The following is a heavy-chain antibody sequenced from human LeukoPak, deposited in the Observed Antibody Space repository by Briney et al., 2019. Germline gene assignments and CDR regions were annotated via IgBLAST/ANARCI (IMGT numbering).Heavy chain of an antibody. Sequence: ASVKVSCKASGYTFTSYDINWVRQATGQGLEWMGWMNLNSGNTGYAQKFQGRVTITRNTSISTAYMELSSLRSEDTAVYYCARGGRYCSSTSCYTWGQGTLVTVSS. D-gene: IGHD2-2*02. CDR3: ARGGRYCSSTSCYT. CDR1: GYTFTSYD. V-gene: IGHV1-8*03. CDR2: MNLNSGNT. J-gene: IGHJ4*02.